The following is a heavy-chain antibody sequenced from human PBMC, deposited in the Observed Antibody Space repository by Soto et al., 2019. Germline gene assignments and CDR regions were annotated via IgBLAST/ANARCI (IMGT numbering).Heavy chain of an antibody. CDR2: IYYSGST. CDR3: ARGKVELRANDAFDI. J-gene: IGHJ3*02. Sequence: QVQLQESGPGLVKPSETLSLTCTVSGGSISSYYWSWIRQPPGKGLEWIGYIYYSGSTNYNPSLKSRVTISVDSSKHQFSLKLSSVTAADTAVYYCARGKVELRANDAFDIWGQGTMVTVSS. V-gene: IGHV4-59*01. D-gene: IGHD1-26*01. CDR1: GGSISSYY.